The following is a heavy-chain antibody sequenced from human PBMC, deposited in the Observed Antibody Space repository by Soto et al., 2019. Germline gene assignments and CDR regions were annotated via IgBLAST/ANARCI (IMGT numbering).Heavy chain of an antibody. CDR3: ARGLGYAFDI. D-gene: IGHD2-15*01. J-gene: IGHJ3*02. CDR2: ISSNGGST. CDR1: GFTFSSYA. Sequence: ESGGGLAQPGGSLRLSCAASGFTFSSYAMHWVRQAPGKGLEYVSAISSNGGSTYYANSVKGRFTISRDNSKNTLYLQMGSLRAEDMAVYYCARGLGYAFDIWGQGTMVTVSS. V-gene: IGHV3-64*01.